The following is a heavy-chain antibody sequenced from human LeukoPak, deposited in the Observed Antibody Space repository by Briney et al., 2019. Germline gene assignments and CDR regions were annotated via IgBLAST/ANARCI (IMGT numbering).Heavy chain of an antibody. CDR3: AGGELVASMSEYFQH. CDR2: IYYSGST. D-gene: IGHD5-12*01. CDR1: GGSISSGGYY. J-gene: IGHJ1*01. Sequence: SQTLSLTCTVSGGSISSGGYYWSWIRQPPGKGLEWIGYIYYSGSTYYNPSLKSRVTISVDTSKNQFSLKLSSVTAADTAVYYCAGGELVASMSEYFQHWGQGTLVTVSS. V-gene: IGHV4-30-4*01.